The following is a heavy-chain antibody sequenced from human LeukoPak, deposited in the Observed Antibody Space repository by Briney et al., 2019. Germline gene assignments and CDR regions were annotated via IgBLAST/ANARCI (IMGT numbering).Heavy chain of an antibody. V-gene: IGHV4-4*07. CDR2: IYTSGST. CDR1: GGSISSYY. J-gene: IGHJ6*02. D-gene: IGHD2-21*02. Sequence: NPSETLSLTCTVSGGSISSYYWSCIRQPAGKGLEWIGRIYTSGSTNYNPSLKSRVTMSVDTSKNQFSLKLSSVTAADTAVYYCARGSKWGECGGDCSQYGMDVWGQGTTVTVSS. CDR3: ARGSKWGECGGDCSQYGMDV.